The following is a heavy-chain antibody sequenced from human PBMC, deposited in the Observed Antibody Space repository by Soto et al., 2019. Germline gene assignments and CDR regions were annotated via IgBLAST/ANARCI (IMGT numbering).Heavy chain of an antibody. CDR3: ARGRYGDY. D-gene: IGHD1-1*01. CDR2: ISAHKGNT. V-gene: IGHV1-18*01. J-gene: IGHJ4*02. CDR1: GYGFTTYG. Sequence: QVHLVQSGAEVKKPGASVKVSCKGSGYGFTTYGITWVRQAPGQGLEWMAWISAHKGNTNYAQKLQGRVTVTRYTSTSTAYMELRSLSSDDTAVYYCARGRYGDYWGQGALVTVSS.